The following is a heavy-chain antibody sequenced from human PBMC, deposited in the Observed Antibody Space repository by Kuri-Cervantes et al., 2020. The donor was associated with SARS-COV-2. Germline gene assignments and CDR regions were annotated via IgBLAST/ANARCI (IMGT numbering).Heavy chain of an antibody. CDR2: IYYSGST. CDR1: GDSISSYY. V-gene: IGHV4-59*01. Sequence: GSLRLSCTVSGDSISSYYWSWIRQPPGKGLEWIGYIYYSGSTKYNPSLKSRVTISLNTSKNQFFLKLSSVTAADTAVYYCARGGGYDYPHYWGQGTLVTVSS. D-gene: IGHD3-16*01. J-gene: IGHJ4*02. CDR3: ARGGGYDYPHY.